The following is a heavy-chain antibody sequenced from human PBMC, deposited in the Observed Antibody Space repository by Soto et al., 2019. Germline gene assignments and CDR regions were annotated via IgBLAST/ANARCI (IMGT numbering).Heavy chain of an antibody. CDR3: ARDSGSRYFDY. Sequence: SGKVSSKASSGTFSSYAISWVRQAPVQGLEWMGGIIPIFGTANYAQRFQGRVTITADESTSTAYMELSSLRSEDTAVYYCARDSGSRYFDYWGQGTLVTVYS. J-gene: IGHJ4*02. CDR1: SGTFSSYA. CDR2: IIPIFGTA. D-gene: IGHD6-25*01. V-gene: IGHV1-69*13.